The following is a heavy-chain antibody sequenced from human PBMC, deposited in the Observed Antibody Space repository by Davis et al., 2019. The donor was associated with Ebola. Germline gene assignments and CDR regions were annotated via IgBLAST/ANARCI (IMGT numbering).Heavy chain of an antibody. CDR2: IYYSGST. V-gene: IGHV4-61*01. CDR1: GGSVSRGSYH. D-gene: IGHD6-19*01. Sequence: MPSETLSLTCTVSGGSVSRGSYHWSWIRQPPGKGLEWIGYIYYSGSTNYNPSLKSRVTISVDTSKNQFSLKLGSVTAADTAVYYCARGSQWLGPDYWGQGTLVTVSS. J-gene: IGHJ4*02. CDR3: ARGSQWLGPDY.